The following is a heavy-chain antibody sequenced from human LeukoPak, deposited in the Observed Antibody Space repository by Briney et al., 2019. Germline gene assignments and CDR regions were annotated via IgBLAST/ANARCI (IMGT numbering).Heavy chain of an antibody. CDR2: ISSSSSYI. Sequence: PGGSLRLSCAASGFTLSSNRMNWVRQAPGKGLEWVSSISSSSSYIYYADSVKGRFTISRDNAKNSLYLQMNSLRAEDTAVYYCARDAQRWLQFNPDYWGQGTLVTVSS. J-gene: IGHJ4*02. D-gene: IGHD5-24*01. V-gene: IGHV3-21*01. CDR3: ARDAQRWLQFNPDY. CDR1: GFTLSSNR.